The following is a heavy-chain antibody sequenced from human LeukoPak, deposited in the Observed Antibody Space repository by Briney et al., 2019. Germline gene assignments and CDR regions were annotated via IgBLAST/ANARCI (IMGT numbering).Heavy chain of an antibody. D-gene: IGHD6-25*01. Sequence: SETLSLTCTVSGGSISSSSYYWGWIRQPPGTGLEWIGSIYYSGSTYYNPPLKSRVTISVDTSKNQFSLKLSSVTAADTAVYYCARAPTGGDFDYWGQGTLVTVSS. CDR1: GGSISSSSYY. CDR2: IYYSGST. J-gene: IGHJ4*02. CDR3: ARAPTGGDFDY. V-gene: IGHV4-39*07.